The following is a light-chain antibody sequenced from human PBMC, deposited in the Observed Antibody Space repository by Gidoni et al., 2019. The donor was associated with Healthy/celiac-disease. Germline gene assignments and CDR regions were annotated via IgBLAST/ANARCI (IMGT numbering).Light chain of an antibody. CDR2: QDS. CDR1: KVGVKY. CDR3: QAWDSSTAHVV. V-gene: IGLV3-1*01. Sequence: YELTPPPSVSVAPGQTAIITCSGDKVGVKYACWYQQKQGQSPVLVIYQDSTRHSGIPELFSGSNSGNTATLTISGTPSMDEADYYCQAWDSSTAHVVFGGGTKLTVL. J-gene: IGLJ2*01.